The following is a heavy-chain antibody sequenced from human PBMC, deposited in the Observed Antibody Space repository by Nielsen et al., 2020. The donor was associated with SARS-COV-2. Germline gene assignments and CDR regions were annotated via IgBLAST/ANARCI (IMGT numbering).Heavy chain of an antibody. Sequence: SETLSLTCTVSGGSISSGGYYWSWIRQHPGKGLEWIGYIYYSGSTYYNPSLKSRVTISVDTSKNQFSLKLSSVTAADTAVYYCAREPCSGGSCYPREGYYYGMDVWGQGTTVTVSS. D-gene: IGHD2-15*01. CDR1: GGSISSGGYY. V-gene: IGHV4-31*03. CDR2: IYYSGST. J-gene: IGHJ6*02. CDR3: AREPCSGGSCYPREGYYYGMDV.